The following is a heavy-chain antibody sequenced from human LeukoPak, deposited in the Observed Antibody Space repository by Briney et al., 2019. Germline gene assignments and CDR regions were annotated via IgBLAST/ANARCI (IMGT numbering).Heavy chain of an antibody. Sequence: VKPSETLSLTCTVSGGSINNYYWSWIRQPAGKGLEWIGRINASGRTNYNSALKSRVTMSVDTSKNQFSLKVKSVTAADTAVYYCASSPLRDYDILTGHEPSLGYWGQGTLVTVSS. CDR2: INASGRT. CDR1: GGSINNYY. D-gene: IGHD3-9*01. CDR3: ASSPLRDYDILTGHEPSLGY. V-gene: IGHV4-4*07. J-gene: IGHJ4*02.